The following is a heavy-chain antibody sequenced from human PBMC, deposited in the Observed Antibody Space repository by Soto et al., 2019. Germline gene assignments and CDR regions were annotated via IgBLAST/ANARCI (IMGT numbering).Heavy chain of an antibody. CDR2: ISHDGGAT. D-gene: IGHD6-13*01. Sequence: QVQLVESGGGVVQSGRSLRLSCAASGFTFSTSGMHWIRQAPGKGLEWVAMISHDGGATYYVDSVKGRFTISRDTDKNTLHLPMDSLRPEVTATYYFAKDWGSSGWYNGFDAWGQGTLVTVSS. CDR3: AKDWGSSGWYNGFDA. J-gene: IGHJ5*02. CDR1: GFTFSTSG. V-gene: IGHV3-30*18.